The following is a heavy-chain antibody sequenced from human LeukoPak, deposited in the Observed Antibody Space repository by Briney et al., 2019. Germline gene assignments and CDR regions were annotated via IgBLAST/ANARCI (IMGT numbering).Heavy chain of an antibody. CDR3: ARGSGYLTPFDY. Sequence: GGSLRLSCAASGFTFSSYSMNWVRQAPGKGLEWVSVIYSGGSTYYADSVKGRFTISRHNSKNTLYLQMNSLRAEDTAVYYCARGSGYLTPFDYWGQGTLVTVSS. CDR1: GFTFSSYS. D-gene: IGHD3-22*01. V-gene: IGHV3-53*04. CDR2: IYSGGST. J-gene: IGHJ4*02.